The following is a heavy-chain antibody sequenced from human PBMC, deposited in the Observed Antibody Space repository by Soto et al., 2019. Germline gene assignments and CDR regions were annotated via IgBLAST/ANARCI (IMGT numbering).Heavy chain of an antibody. V-gene: IGHV3-74*01. CDR2: INSDGSST. CDR1: GFTFSSYW. Sequence: EVQLVESGGGLVQPGGSLRLSCAASGFTFSSYWMHWVRQAPGKGLVWVSRINSDGSSTSYADSVKGRFTISRENAKNTLYLHMNSLRAEDTAVYYCVRTSLVVAAATREDYWGQGTLVTVSS. J-gene: IGHJ4*02. D-gene: IGHD2-15*01. CDR3: VRTSLVVAAATREDY.